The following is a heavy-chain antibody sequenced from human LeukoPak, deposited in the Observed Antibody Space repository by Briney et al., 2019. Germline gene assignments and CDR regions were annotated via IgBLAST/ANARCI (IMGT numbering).Heavy chain of an antibody. CDR1: GYSFTSYW. D-gene: IGHD1-1*01. CDR3: ARSSRGLEPSGYFDY. V-gene: IGHV5-51*01. CDR2: IYPGDSDT. Sequence: GESLKISCKGSGYSFTSYWIGWVRQMPGKGLEWMGIIYPGDSDTRYSPSFQGQVTISADKSISTAYLQWSSLKASDTAMYYCARSSRGLEPSGYFDYWGQGTLVTVSS. J-gene: IGHJ4*02.